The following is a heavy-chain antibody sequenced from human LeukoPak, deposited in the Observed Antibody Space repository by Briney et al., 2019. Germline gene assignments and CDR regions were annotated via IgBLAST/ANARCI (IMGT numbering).Heavy chain of an antibody. J-gene: IGHJ5*02. CDR2: IKQDGSEK. Sequence: GGSLRLSCAASGFTFSGYWMSWVRQAPGKGLEWVANIKQDGSEKYYVDSVKGRFTISRDNAKNSLYLQMNSLRAEDTAVYYCARGPRGSGVDNWFDPWGQGTLVTVSS. V-gene: IGHV3-7*01. CDR3: ARGPRGSGVDNWFDP. D-gene: IGHD2-15*01. CDR1: GFTFSGYW.